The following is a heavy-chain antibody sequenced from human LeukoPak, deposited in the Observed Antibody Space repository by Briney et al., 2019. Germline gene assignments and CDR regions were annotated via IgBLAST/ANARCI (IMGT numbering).Heavy chain of an antibody. CDR3: ATQTLRGYCSSTSCSPLDY. CDR1: GGSFSGYY. D-gene: IGHD2-2*01. J-gene: IGHJ4*02. V-gene: IGHV4-34*01. CDR2: INRSGST. Sequence: SETLSLTCAVYGGSFSGYYWSWIRQPPGKGLEWIGEINRSGSTNYNPSLKSRVTISVDTSKNQFSLKLSSVTAADTAVYYCATQTLRGYCSSTSCSPLDYWGQGTLVAVSS.